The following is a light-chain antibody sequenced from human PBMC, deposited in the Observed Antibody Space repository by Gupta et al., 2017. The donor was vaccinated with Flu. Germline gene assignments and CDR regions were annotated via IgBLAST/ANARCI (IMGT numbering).Light chain of an antibody. Sequence: DALPKQYAYWYQQKPGQAPVLVIYKDSERPSVIPERFSGSSSGTTVTSTISGVQAEDEAYYYCQSADSSGTYVVFGGGTKLTVL. CDR2: KDS. CDR3: QSADSSGTYVV. V-gene: IGLV3-25*03. J-gene: IGLJ2*01. CDR1: ALPKQY.